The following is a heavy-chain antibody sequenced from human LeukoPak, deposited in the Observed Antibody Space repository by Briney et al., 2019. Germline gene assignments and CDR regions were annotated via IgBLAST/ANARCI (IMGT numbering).Heavy chain of an antibody. CDR2: IIPIFGTA. CDR3: AREGRIAAAGTGLDY. V-gene: IGHV1-69*05. Sequence: SVKVSCKASGGTFSSYAISWVRQAPGHGLEWMGGIIPIFGTANYAQKFQGRVTITTDESTSTAYMELSSLRSEDTAVYYCAREGRIAAAGTGLDYWGQGTLVTVSS. D-gene: IGHD6-13*01. J-gene: IGHJ4*02. CDR1: GGTFSSYA.